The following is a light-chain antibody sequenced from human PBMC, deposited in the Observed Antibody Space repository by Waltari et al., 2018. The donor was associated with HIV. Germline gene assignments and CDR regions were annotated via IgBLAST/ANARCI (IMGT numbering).Light chain of an antibody. CDR3: QQYDNLPLT. CDR1: QDISNY. CDR2: DES. Sequence: DIQMTQSPSSLSASVGDRLTITCQASQDISNYLNWYQKKPGKAPKLLIYDESNLETGVPSRFSGSGSGTDFTFTISSLQPEDIATYYCQQYDNLPLTFGGGTKVEIK. V-gene: IGKV1-33*01. J-gene: IGKJ4*01.